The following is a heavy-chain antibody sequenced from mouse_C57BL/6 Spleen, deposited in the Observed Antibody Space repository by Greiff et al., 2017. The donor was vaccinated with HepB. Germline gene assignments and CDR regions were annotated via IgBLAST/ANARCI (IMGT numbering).Heavy chain of an antibody. CDR2: IYPRDGST. V-gene: IGHV1-78*01. J-gene: IGHJ2*01. Sequence: LVESDAELVKPGASVKISCKVSGYTFTDYTIHWMKQRPEQGLEWIGYIYPRDGSTKYNEKFKGKATLTADKSSSTAYMQLNSLTSEDSAVYFCARQDYDGYYFDYWGQGTTLTVSS. CDR3: ARQDYDGYYFDY. CDR1: GYTFTDYT. D-gene: IGHD2-4*01.